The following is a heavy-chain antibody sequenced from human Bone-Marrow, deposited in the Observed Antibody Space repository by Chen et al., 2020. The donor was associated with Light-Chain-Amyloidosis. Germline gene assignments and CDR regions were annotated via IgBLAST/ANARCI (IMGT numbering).Heavy chain of an antibody. J-gene: IGHJ6*03. Sequence: QLQLQESGPGLVKPSETMSLTCTVSGGSIRSSSYYWGWIRQPPGKGLEWIGSSYYSGSTYYNPSLKSRVTISVDTSKNQFSLKXXXVTAADTAVXYCARAGDGSYYYMDVWGKGTTVTVSS. D-gene: IGHD7-27*01. V-gene: IGHV4-39*01. CDR3: ARAGDGSYYYMDV. CDR1: GGSIRSSSYY. CDR2: SYYSGST.